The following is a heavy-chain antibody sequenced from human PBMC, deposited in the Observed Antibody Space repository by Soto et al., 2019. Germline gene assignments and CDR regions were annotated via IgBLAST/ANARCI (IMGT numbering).Heavy chain of an antibody. CDR3: ARDPPIIIVAGSGWFAP. Sequence: GESLKISCKGSGYSFTSYWIGWVRQAPGQGLEWMGWIIPSYGNTNYAQKFQGSIIFTRDTSASTVYMEVSSLRSEDTAVYYCARDPPIIIVAGSGWFAPWGQGTLVTVSS. CDR1: GYSFTSYW. D-gene: IGHD3-22*01. J-gene: IGHJ5*02. CDR2: IIPSYGNT. V-gene: IGHV1-18*04.